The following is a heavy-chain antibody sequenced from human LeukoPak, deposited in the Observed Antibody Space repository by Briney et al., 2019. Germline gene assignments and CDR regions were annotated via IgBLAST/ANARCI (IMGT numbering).Heavy chain of an antibody. CDR3: ARGVIVVGRYYFDY. CDR1: GYTFTGYF. V-gene: IGHV1-2*02. D-gene: IGHD3-22*01. CDR2: INPSSGGT. J-gene: IGHJ4*02. Sequence: GASVKVSCKASGYTFTGYFLHWIRQAPGQGLEWMGWINPSSGGTEYAQKFQGRVTITADESTSTAYMELSSLRSEDTAVYYCARGVIVVGRYYFDYWGQGTLVTVSS.